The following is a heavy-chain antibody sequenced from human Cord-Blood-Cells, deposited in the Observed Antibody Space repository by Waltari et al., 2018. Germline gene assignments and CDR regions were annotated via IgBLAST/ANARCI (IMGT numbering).Heavy chain of an antibody. CDR2: INPNSGGT. J-gene: IGHJ4*02. CDR1: AYPFTGSY. Sequence: QVPLVQSGAEVKKPRASVTVSCKASAYPFTGSYMHWVRQAPGQGLEWMGWINPNSGGTNYAQKFQGRVTMTRDTSISTAYMELSRLRSDDTAVYYCAREMGATTVVDYWGQGTLVTVSS. D-gene: IGHD1-26*01. CDR3: AREMGATTVVDY. V-gene: IGHV1-2*02.